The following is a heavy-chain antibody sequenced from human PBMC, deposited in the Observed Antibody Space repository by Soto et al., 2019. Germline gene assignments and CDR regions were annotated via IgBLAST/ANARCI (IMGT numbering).Heavy chain of an antibody. J-gene: IGHJ5*02. D-gene: IGHD3-3*01. CDR2: ISSSSSYI. CDR3: ARPSGYYANDWFDP. Sequence: EVQLLESGGGLVKPGGSLRLSCAASGFTFSSYSMNWVRQAPGKGLEWVSSISSSSSYIYYADSVKGRFTISRDNAKNSLYLQMNSLRAEDTAVYYWARPSGYYANDWFDPWGQGTLVTVSS. CDR1: GFTFSSYS. V-gene: IGHV3-21*01.